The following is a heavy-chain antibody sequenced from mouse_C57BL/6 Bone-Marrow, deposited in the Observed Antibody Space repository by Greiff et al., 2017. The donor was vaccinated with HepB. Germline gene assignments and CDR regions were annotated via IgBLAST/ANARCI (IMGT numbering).Heavy chain of an antibody. CDR2: ISSGGDYI. CDR3: TREVVTTLYYAMDY. Sequence: EVMLVESGEGLVKPGGSLKLSCAASGFTFSSYAMSWVRQTPEKRLEWVAYISSGGDYIYYADTVKGRFTISRDNARNTLYLQMSSLKSEDTAMYYCTREVVTTLYYAMDYWGQGTSVTVSS. D-gene: IGHD2-2*01. V-gene: IGHV5-9-1*02. J-gene: IGHJ4*01. CDR1: GFTFSSYA.